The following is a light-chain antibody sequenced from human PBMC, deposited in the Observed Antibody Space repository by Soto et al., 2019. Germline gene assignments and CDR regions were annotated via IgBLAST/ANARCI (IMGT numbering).Light chain of an antibody. CDR1: SSNIGSKY. CDR2: DDN. J-gene: IGLJ2*01. CDR3: GTWDNSLSAGV. V-gene: IGLV1-51*01. Sequence: QSVVTQPPSVSAAPGQKVTISCSGSSSNIGSKYVSWYQQFPGTAPKLLIYDDNERPSGISDRFSGSKSGTSATLDITGLQTGDEAVYYCGTWDNSLSAGVFGGGTKLTVL.